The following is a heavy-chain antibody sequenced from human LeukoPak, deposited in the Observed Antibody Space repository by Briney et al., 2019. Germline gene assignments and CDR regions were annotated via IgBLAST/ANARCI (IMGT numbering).Heavy chain of an antibody. CDR1: GYTFTSYD. J-gene: IGHJ3*01. Sequence: ASVKVSCKAYGYTFTSYDIIWLRQAPGQGPECVGWIKPNSGNTGYAQKFQGRVTMTGDTSTSTAYMELNSLTYDDTAVYYCTRNHLGLGLWGQGTMVTVSS. CDR3: TRNHLGLGL. D-gene: IGHD1-14*01. CDR2: IKPNSGNT. V-gene: IGHV1-8*01.